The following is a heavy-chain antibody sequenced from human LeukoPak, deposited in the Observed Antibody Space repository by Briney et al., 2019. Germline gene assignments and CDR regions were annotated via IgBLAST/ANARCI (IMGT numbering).Heavy chain of an antibody. Sequence: GGSLRLSCAASGFTFSSYWMHWVRQAPGKGLVWVSRINSDGSSTSYADSVKGRFTISRDNAKNTLYLQMNSLRAEDTGVYYCASLGGAAAATNVDYWGQGTLVTVSS. CDR1: GFTFSSYW. V-gene: IGHV3-74*01. CDR2: INSDGSST. CDR3: ASLGGAAAATNVDY. D-gene: IGHD6-13*01. J-gene: IGHJ4*02.